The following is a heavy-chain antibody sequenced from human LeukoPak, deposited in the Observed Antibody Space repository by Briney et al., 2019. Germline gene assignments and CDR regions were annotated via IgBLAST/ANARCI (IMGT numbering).Heavy chain of an antibody. J-gene: IGHJ4*02. V-gene: IGHV4-39*07. Sequence: PSETLSLTCTVSGGSISTSNYYWGWIRQPPGKGLEWIGEINHSGSTNYNPSLKSRVTISVDTSKNQFSLKLSSVTAADTAVYYCARDTAFGYSSSWYAYWSQGTLVTVSS. CDR1: GGSISTSNYY. CDR2: INHSGST. CDR3: ARDTAFGYSSSWYAY. D-gene: IGHD6-13*01.